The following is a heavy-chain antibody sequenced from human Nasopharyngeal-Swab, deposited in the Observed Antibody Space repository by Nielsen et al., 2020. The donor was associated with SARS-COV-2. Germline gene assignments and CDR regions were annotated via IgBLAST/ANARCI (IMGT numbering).Heavy chain of an antibody. CDR3: ARDVAIVGATLEN. V-gene: IGHV3-48*02. Sequence: GESLNSCAASEFTMSRNGMHWVRQAPGKGLEWVAYISSSSSTSYYADSVKGRFTISRDNPKNSLYLQMNSLRDEDTALYYCARDVAIVGATLENWGQGTLVTVSS. J-gene: IGHJ4*02. D-gene: IGHD1-26*01. CDR1: EFTMSRNG. CDR2: ISSSSSTS.